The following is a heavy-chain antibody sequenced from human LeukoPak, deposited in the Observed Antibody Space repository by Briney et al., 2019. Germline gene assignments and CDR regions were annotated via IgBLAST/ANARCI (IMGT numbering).Heavy chain of an antibody. CDR3: ARAEMYYDILTGYYYYYGMDV. D-gene: IGHD3-9*01. Sequence: ASVKVSCKASGYTFTSYGISWVRQAPGQGLEWMGWISAYNGNTSYAQKLQGRVTMTTDTSTSTAYMELRSLRSDDTAVYYCARAEMYYDILTGYYYYYGMDVWGQGTTVTVSS. CDR2: ISAYNGNT. V-gene: IGHV1-18*01. CDR1: GYTFTSYG. J-gene: IGHJ6*02.